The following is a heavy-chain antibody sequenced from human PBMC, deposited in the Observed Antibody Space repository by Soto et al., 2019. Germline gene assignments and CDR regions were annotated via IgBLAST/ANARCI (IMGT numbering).Heavy chain of an antibody. Sequence: GGSLGLSCAASGFTFSNYVMTLVRQAPGRGLEWVSAISGIGDGDGRYYADSVKGRFTISRDNSKNTLYLQMNSLRAEDTALYNCAHNLRGYRGYGCFDHWGQETLVTLSS. J-gene: IGHJ4*02. D-gene: IGHD5-12*01. CDR1: GFTFSNYV. CDR3: AHNLRGYRGYGCFDH. V-gene: IGHV3-23*01. CDR2: ISGIGDGDGR.